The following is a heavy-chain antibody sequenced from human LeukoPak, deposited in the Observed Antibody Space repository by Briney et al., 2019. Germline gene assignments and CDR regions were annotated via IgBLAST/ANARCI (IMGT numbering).Heavy chain of an antibody. CDR2: IWYDGSNK. V-gene: IGHV3-33*01. Sequence: GGSLRLSYAASGFTFSSYGMHWVRQAPGKGLEWVAVIWYDGSNKYYADSVKGRFTISRDNSKNTLYLQMNSLRAEDTAVYYCARWGEPLYCSGGSCPDSASGGAFDIWGQGTMVTVSS. CDR1: GFTFSSYG. D-gene: IGHD2-15*01. CDR3: ARWGEPLYCSGGSCPDSASGGAFDI. J-gene: IGHJ3*02.